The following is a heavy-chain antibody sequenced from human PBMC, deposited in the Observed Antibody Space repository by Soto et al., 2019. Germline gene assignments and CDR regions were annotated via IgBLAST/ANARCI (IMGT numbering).Heavy chain of an antibody. CDR2: INHSGST. CDR1: GGSFSGYY. CDR3: ARAGTMVRGVISYYYYYGMDV. D-gene: IGHD3-10*01. J-gene: IGHJ6*02. V-gene: IGHV4-34*01. Sequence: SETLSLTCAVYGGSFSGYYWSWIRQPPGKGLEWSGEINHSGSTNYNPSLKSRVTISVDTSKNQFSLKLSSVTAADTAVYYCARAGTMVRGVISYYYYYGMDVWGQGTTVTVSS.